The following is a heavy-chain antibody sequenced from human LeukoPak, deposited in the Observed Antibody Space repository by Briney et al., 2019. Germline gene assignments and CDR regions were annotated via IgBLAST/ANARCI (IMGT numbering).Heavy chain of an antibody. D-gene: IGHD5-18*01. V-gene: IGHV1-18*01. CDR1: GYTFISYG. Sequence: ASVKLSCKASGYTFISYGISWVRQAPGQGLEWMGWISAYNGNTNYAQKLQGRVTMTTDTSTSTAYMELRSLRSDDTAVYYCARDVDTGYFDYWGQGTLVTVSS. CDR2: ISAYNGNT. CDR3: ARDVDTGYFDY. J-gene: IGHJ4*02.